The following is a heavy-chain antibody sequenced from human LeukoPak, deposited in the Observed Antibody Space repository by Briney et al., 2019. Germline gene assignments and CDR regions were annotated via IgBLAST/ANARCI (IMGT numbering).Heavy chain of an antibody. CDR2: IFYTGKT. J-gene: IGHJ4*02. D-gene: IGHD3-10*01. Sequence: PSETLSLTCIVSGGSISSYHWSWIRQHPGKGLEWIGYIFYTGKTYCNPSLKSRITMSVDTSMNQFSLKVNSVTAADTAVYYCSRKSRGLDYWGQGTLVTVSS. V-gene: IGHV4-59*06. CDR1: GGSISSYH. CDR3: SRKSRGLDY.